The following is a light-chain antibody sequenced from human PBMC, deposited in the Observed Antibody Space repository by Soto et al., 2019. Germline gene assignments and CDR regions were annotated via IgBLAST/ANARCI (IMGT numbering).Light chain of an antibody. CDR3: QQYNSYYT. V-gene: IGKV1-5*03. CDR1: QGISSY. Sequence: IQLTQSPSSLSASVGDRVTITCRASQGISSYLGWYQQKPGKAPNLLIYKASSLQSGVPSRFSGSGSGTEFTLTISSLQPDDFATYYCQQYNSYYTFGQGTKVDTK. CDR2: KAS. J-gene: IGKJ2*01.